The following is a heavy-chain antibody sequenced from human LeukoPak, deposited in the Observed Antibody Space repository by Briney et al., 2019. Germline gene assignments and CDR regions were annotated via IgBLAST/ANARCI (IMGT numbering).Heavy chain of an antibody. V-gene: IGHV1-3*01. J-gene: IGHJ4*02. Sequence: ASVKVSCKASGYTFTSYAMHWVRQAPGQRLEWMGWINAGNGNTKYSQKFQGRVTMTEDTSTDTAYMELSSLRSEDTAVYYCATEKSVGAVDYWGQGTLVTVTS. CDR1: GYTFTSYA. CDR2: INAGNGNT. D-gene: IGHD1-26*01. CDR3: ATEKSVGAVDY.